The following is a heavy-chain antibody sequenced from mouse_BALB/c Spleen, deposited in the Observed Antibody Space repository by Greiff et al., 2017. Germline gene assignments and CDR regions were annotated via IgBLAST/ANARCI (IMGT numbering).Heavy chain of an antibody. D-gene: IGHD3-3*01. V-gene: IGHV5-6*01. CDR3: ARGDLGYFDY. CDR2: ISDGGSYT. Sequence: EVQGVESGGGLVKPGGSLKLSCAASGFTFSSYAMSWVRQSPEKRLEWVATISDGGSYTYYPDSVKGRFTISRDNAKNNLYLQMSSLKSEDTAMYYCARGDLGYFDYWGQGTTLTVSS. CDR1: GFTFSSYA. J-gene: IGHJ2*01.